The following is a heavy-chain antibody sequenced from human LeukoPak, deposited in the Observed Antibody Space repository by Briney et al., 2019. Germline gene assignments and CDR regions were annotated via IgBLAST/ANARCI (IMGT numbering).Heavy chain of an antibody. D-gene: IGHD3-10*01. Sequence: PSETLSLTCTVSGGSISSYYWHWIRQPPGKGLEWIGYGYYSGNTNYNPSLKSRVTISVDTSKNQFSLKLSSVTAADTAVYYCARVGKLWFGELLDYWGQGTLVTVSS. CDR2: GYYSGNT. CDR3: ARVGKLWFGELLDY. CDR1: GGSISSYY. J-gene: IGHJ4*02. V-gene: IGHV4-59*12.